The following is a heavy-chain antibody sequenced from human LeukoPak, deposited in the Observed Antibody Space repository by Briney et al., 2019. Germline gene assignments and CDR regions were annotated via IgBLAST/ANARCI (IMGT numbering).Heavy chain of an antibody. CDR2: ISGSGDNT. D-gene: IGHD3-22*01. CDR1: GFTFSSYA. Sequence: GGSLRLSCAASGFTFSSYAMSWVRQAPGKGLEWVSGISGSGDNTYYADSVKCRFTISRDNSKNTLYVQVNSLGTEDTAAYYCAKGSYYDSSGSFYFDYWGQGTLVTVSS. V-gene: IGHV3-23*01. CDR3: AKGSYYDSSGSFYFDY. J-gene: IGHJ4*02.